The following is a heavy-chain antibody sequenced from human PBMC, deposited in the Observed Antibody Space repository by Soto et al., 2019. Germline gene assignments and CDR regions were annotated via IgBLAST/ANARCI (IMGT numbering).Heavy chain of an antibody. CDR2: ISVYNGNT. J-gene: IGHJ4*02. D-gene: IGHD1-26*01. Sequence: QVQLVQSGAEVKKPGASVKVSCQASGYTFTTYGITWVRQAPGQGLEWMGWISVYNGNTDYAQKLQGRLTMTTDTSTSTTYMERRSLRSDDTAVYYCARGDGTYFFDYWGQGSLVTVSS. CDR3: ARGDGTYFFDY. CDR1: GYTFTTYG. V-gene: IGHV1-18*01.